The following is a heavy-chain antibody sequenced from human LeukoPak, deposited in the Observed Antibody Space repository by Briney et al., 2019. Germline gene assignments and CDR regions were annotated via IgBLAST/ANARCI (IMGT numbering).Heavy chain of an antibody. CDR1: GFTFSSYW. V-gene: IGHV3-7*01. CDR2: IKEDGSEK. CDR3: ARDLSWGYFDY. D-gene: IGHD7-27*01. J-gene: IGHJ4*02. Sequence: GGSLRLSCAASGFTFSSYWMSWVRQAPGKGLEWVANIKEDGSEKYYVDSVKGRFTISRDNAKNPLYLQMNSLRAEDTAVYYCARDLSWGYFDYWGQGTLVTVSS.